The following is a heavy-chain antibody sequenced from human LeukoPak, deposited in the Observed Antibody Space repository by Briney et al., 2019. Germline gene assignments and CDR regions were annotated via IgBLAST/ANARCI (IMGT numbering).Heavy chain of an antibody. J-gene: IGHJ6*02. Sequence: GGSLRLSCAASGFTFSRHWMYWVRQAPGKGLEWVANIKQDGSAKPYVDSVKGRFTISRDNAKNSLFLQMNSLRAEDTAVYYCASSGSLRYFDWLSLGYYYGMDVWGQGTTVTVSS. CDR3: ASSGSLRYFDWLSLGYYYGMDV. V-gene: IGHV3-7*03. D-gene: IGHD3-9*01. CDR1: GFTFSRHW. CDR2: IKQDGSAK.